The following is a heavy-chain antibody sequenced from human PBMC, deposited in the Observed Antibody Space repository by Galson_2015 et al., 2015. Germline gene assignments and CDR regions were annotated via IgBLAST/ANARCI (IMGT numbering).Heavy chain of an antibody. J-gene: IGHJ6*02. V-gene: IGHV3-33*01. CDR3: AVGYCSSTSCLYGMDV. CDR1: GFTFSSYG. CDR2: IWYDGSNK. Sequence: SLRLSCAASGFTFSSYGMHWVRQAPGKGLKWVAVIWYDGSNKYYADSVKGRFTISRDNSKNTLYLQMNSLRAEDTAVYYCAVGYCSSTSCLYGMDVWGQGTTVTVSS. D-gene: IGHD2-2*01.